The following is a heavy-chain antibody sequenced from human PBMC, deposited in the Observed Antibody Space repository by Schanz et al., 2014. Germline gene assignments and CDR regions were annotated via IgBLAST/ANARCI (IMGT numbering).Heavy chain of an antibody. J-gene: IGHJ3*02. D-gene: IGHD3-3*01. CDR3: ARGARERLQLRSWQFAFDI. Sequence: QVQLQQWGAGLLKPSETLSLTCAVYGGSFSSNYWSWIRQPPGKGLEWIGEINQSGTTNYNPSLKSRVTMLVDTSKNQISLKLRSMTAADTAVYYCARGARERLQLRSWQFAFDIWGQGTMVTVSS. V-gene: IGHV4-34*02. CDR1: GGSFSSNY. CDR2: INQSGTT.